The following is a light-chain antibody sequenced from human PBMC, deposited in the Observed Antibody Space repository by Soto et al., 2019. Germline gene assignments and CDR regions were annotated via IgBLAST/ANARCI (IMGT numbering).Light chain of an antibody. Sequence: DIQMTQSPSTLSASVGDRVTITCRASQSISSWLAWYQQKPGKAPELLIYDASSLESGVPSRFSGSGSGTEFTLTISSLQPDDFATYYCHQYNSYHPPFGGGTKVEIK. CDR2: DAS. V-gene: IGKV1-5*01. CDR1: QSISSW. CDR3: HQYNSYHPP. J-gene: IGKJ4*01.